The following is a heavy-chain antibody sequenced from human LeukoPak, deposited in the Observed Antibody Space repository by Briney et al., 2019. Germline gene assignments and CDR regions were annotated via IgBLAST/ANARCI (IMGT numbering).Heavy chain of an antibody. J-gene: IGHJ4*02. CDR2: VYPGDSDT. CDR1: GYSFTTYW. D-gene: IGHD2-21*02. CDR3: ARRAYCGGDCYSDY. V-gene: IGHV5-51*01. Sequence: GEPLKISCKGSGYSFTTYWIGWVRQMPGKGLEWMGIVYPGDSDTRYSPSFQGQVTISANKSISTAYLQWSSLKASDTAMYYCARRAYCGGDCYSDYWGQGTLVTVSS.